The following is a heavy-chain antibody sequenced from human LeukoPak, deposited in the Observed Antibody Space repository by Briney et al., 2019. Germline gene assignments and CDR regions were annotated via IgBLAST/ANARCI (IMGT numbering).Heavy chain of an antibody. Sequence: ASVKVSCKASGYTFTTYSINWVRQATGQGLEWMGWMSPNIGNTGYAQKFQGRVTITRNTSISTAYMELSSLRSEDTAVYYCARGRCVGSTNCYYFDYWGQGTLVTVSS. D-gene: IGHD2/OR15-2a*01. CDR1: GYTFTTYS. CDR3: ARGRCVGSTNCYYFDY. V-gene: IGHV1-8*03. J-gene: IGHJ4*02. CDR2: MSPNIGNT.